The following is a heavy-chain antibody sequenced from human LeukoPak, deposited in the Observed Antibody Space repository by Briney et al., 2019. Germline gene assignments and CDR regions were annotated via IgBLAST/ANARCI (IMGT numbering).Heavy chain of an antibody. J-gene: IGHJ4*02. D-gene: IGHD6-13*01. CDR1: GFTFSSYC. Sequence: GGSLTLSCAVSGFTFSSYCTHWVRQAPGKGLEWVAVISYDGGNEYYADSVKGRFTISRDNSKNTLYLQMNSLRAEDTAVYYCAKDLPFKGIAAAEGLDYWGQGTLVTVSS. V-gene: IGHV3-30*18. CDR3: AKDLPFKGIAAAEGLDY. CDR2: ISYDGGNE.